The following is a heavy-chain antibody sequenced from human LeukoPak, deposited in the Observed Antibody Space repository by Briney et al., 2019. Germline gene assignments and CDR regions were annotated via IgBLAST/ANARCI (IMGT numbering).Heavy chain of an antibody. CDR1: GYTFTSYG. Sequence: GASVKVSCKASGYTFTSYGISWVRQAPGQGLEWMGWISAYNGNTNYAQKLQGRVTMTTDTSTSTAYMELRSLRSDDTAVYYCARGTLEYSSSLHNTGTDYWGQGTLVTVSS. D-gene: IGHD6-13*01. CDR3: ARGTLEYSSSLHNTGTDY. CDR2: ISAYNGNT. J-gene: IGHJ4*02. V-gene: IGHV1-18*01.